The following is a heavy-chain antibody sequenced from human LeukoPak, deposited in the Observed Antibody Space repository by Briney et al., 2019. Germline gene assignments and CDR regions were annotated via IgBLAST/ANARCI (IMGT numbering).Heavy chain of an antibody. CDR3: AKVISSGWYNYFDY. V-gene: IGHV3-74*01. CDR2: INGDESST. D-gene: IGHD6-19*01. CDR1: AFTFNTYW. Sequence: PGGSLRLSCAASAFTFNTYWMHWVRQVPGRGLEWVSRINGDESSTNYADSVKGRFTISRDNAKNSLYLQMNSLRAEDTALYYCAKVISSGWYNYFDYWGQGTLVTVSS. J-gene: IGHJ4*02.